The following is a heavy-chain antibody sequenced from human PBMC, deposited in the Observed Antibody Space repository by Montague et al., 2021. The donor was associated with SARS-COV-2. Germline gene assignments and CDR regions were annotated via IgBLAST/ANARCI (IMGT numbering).Heavy chain of an antibody. J-gene: IGHJ6*02. D-gene: IGHD6-13*01. CDR3: ARVGRQQLVRLSGMDV. V-gene: IGHV4-39*07. CDR1: GVSISSSSFY. CDR2: IYYSGST. Sequence: SETLSLTCNVSGVSISSSSFYWGWIRQPPGNGLEWIGSIYYSGSTYYNPSLKSRVTISVDTSKNQFSLKLSSVTAADTAVYYCARVGRQQLVRLSGMDVGGQGTTVTVSS.